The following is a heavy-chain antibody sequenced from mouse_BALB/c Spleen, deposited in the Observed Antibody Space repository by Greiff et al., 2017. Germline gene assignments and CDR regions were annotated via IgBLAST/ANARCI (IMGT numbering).Heavy chain of an antibody. CDR2: IWAGGST. CDR1: GFSLTSYG. V-gene: IGHV2-9*02. D-gene: IGHD2-2*01. Sequence: VNVVESGPGLVAPSQSLSITCTVSGFSLTSYGVHWVRQPPGKGLEWLGVIWAGGSTNYNSALMSRLSISKDNSKSQVFLKMNSLQTDDTAMYYCAREWVRRGMDYWGQGTTLTVSS. CDR3: AREWVRRGMDY. J-gene: IGHJ2*01.